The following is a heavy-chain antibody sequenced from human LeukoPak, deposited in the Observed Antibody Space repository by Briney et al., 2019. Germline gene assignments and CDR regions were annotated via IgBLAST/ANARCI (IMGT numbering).Heavy chain of an antibody. V-gene: IGHV3-23*01. Sequence: GSLRLSCAASGFTFSSYAMSWVRQAPGKGLEWVSAISGSGGSTYYADSVKGRFTISRDNSKNTLYLQMNSLRAEDTAVYYCAKSGYYDSSGYDYFDYWGQGTLVTVSS. CDR2: ISGSGGST. CDR3: AKSGYYDSSGYDYFDY. CDR1: GFTFSSYA. D-gene: IGHD3-22*01. J-gene: IGHJ4*02.